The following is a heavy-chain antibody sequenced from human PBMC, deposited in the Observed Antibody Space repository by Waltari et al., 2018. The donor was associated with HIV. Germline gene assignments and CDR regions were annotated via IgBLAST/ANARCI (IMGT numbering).Heavy chain of an antibody. CDR3: ARGVGPDHIWANYPDF. V-gene: IGHV4-34*02. J-gene: IGHJ4*02. CDR1: GASFIDYPRALYQSFSNYC. CDR2: VSRGGST. Sequence: QVELQPWSTGLLMPSETLPLTCAVYGASFIDYPRALYQSFSNYCRNWFRQPPGKGLEWIGEVSRGGSTNYNPSFKRPISRSIDTSKKQFSLKLPSVTAADTAVYYCARGVGPDHIWANYPDFWGQGSLVVVSP. D-gene: IGHD3-16*01.